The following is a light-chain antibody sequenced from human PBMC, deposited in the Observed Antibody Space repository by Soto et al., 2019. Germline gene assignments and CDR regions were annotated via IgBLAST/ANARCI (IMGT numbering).Light chain of an antibody. CDR1: SSDVGGYNY. V-gene: IGLV2-11*01. CDR2: DFN. CDR3: CSYADTYTLV. Sequence: QSALTQPRSVSGSPGQSVTISCTGTSSDVGGYNYVSWFQQHPGKAPKLIIYDFNKRPSGVPDRFSGSKSANTASLAISGLQAADEADYYCCSYADTYTLVFGGGTKVTVL. J-gene: IGLJ2*01.